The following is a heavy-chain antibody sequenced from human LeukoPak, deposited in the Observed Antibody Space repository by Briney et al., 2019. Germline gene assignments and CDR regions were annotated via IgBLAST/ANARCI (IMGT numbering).Heavy chain of an antibody. J-gene: IGHJ4*02. CDR2: ISSSSSYI. Sequence: PGGSLGLSCAASGFTFSSYSMNWVRQAPGKGLEWVSSISSSSSYIYYADSVKGRFTISRDNAKNSLYLQMNSLRAEDTAVYYCARESDYGGNSNDNFDYWGQGTLVTVSS. D-gene: IGHD4-23*01. V-gene: IGHV3-21*01. CDR3: ARESDYGGNSNDNFDY. CDR1: GFTFSSYS.